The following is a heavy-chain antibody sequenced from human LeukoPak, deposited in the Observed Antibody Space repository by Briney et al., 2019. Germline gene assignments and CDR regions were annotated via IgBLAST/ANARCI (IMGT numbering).Heavy chain of an antibody. CDR3: ARAKSSGYYGGTAWFDP. D-gene: IGHD3-22*01. J-gene: IGHJ5*02. CDR2: ISSSSPTI. V-gene: IGHV3-48*01. CDR1: GFMFSSYG. Sequence: GGSLRLSCAASGFMFSSYGMNWVRQAPGRGLEWVSYISSSSPTIYYADSVKGRFTISRDNAKNSLYLQMNSLRAGDTAVYYCARAKSSGYYGGTAWFDPWGQGTLVTVSS.